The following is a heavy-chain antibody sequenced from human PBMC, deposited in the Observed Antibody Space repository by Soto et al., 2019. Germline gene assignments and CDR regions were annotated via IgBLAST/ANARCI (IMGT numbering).Heavy chain of an antibody. CDR2: VSDSGII. J-gene: IGHJ6*02. V-gene: IGHV3-48*03. D-gene: IGHD6-19*01. CDR1: RVNVSKYE. CDR3: VTSIALAGYNFYYGLDV. Sequence: PWGSPKISCAASRVNVSKYEITWVCQAQGKGKERGSYVSDSGIIHYAKSLKSRVTISRDNTKNSLYLQLNSLRAEDTAVYYCVTSIALAGYNFYYGLDVWGQGTTVTVSS.